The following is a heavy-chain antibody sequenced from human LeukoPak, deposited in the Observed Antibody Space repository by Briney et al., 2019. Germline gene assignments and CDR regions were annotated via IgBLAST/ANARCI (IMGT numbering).Heavy chain of an antibody. CDR3: ARQDDSSGYPNDAFDI. CDR1: GGTFSSYA. D-gene: IGHD3-22*01. CDR2: IIPIFGTA. V-gene: IGHV1-69*06. Sequence: ASVKVSCKASGGTFSSYAISWVRQAPGQGLEWMGGIIPIFGTANYAQKFQGRVTITADKSTSTAYMELSSLRSEDTAVYYCARQDDSSGYPNDAFDIWGQGTMVTVSS. J-gene: IGHJ3*02.